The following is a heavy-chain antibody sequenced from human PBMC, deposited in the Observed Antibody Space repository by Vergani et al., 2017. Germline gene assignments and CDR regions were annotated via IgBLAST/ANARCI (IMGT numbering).Heavy chain of an antibody. Sequence: QVQLQESGPGLVKPSETLSLTCTVSGGSISSYYWSWIRQPPGKGLEWIGYIYYSGSTNYNPSLKSRVTISVDTSKNQFSLKLSSVTAADTAVYYCARVGYCGSTSCYTYFDYWGQGTLVTVSS. V-gene: IGHV4-59*01. J-gene: IGHJ4*02. D-gene: IGHD2-2*02. CDR1: GGSISSYY. CDR3: ARVGYCGSTSCYTYFDY. CDR2: IYYSGST.